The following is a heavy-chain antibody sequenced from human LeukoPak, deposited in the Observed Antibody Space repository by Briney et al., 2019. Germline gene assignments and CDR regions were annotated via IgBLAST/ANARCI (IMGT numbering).Heavy chain of an antibody. CDR3: ASPPGGYCSSTSCYTLDY. Sequence: ASVKVSCKASGGTFSSYAISWVQQAPGQGLEWMGGIIPIFGTANYAQKFQGRVTITADESTSTAYMELSSLRSEDTAVYYCASPPGGYCSSTSCYTLDYWGQGTLVTVSS. CDR1: GGTFSSYA. J-gene: IGHJ4*02. CDR2: IIPIFGTA. V-gene: IGHV1-69*13. D-gene: IGHD2-2*02.